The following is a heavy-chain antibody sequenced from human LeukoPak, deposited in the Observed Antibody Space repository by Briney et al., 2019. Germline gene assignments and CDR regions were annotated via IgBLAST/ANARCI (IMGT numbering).Heavy chain of an antibody. CDR1: GFTFSSYG. V-gene: IGHV3-74*01. CDR2: INSDGSSR. D-gene: IGHD3-22*01. CDR3: VRDGYDSSDFHSHFDK. Sequence: PGGSLRLSCAASGFTFSSYGMSWVRQAPGKGLVWVSRINSDGSSRSYADSVKGRFTISRDNAKQRLYLQMNSLRAENTAVFYCVRDGYDSSDFHSHFDKWGQGTLVTVSS. J-gene: IGHJ4*02.